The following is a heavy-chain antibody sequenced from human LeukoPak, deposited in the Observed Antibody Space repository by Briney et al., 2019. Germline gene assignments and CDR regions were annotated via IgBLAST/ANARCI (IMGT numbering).Heavy chain of an antibody. Sequence: GGSLRLSCAASGFTFDDYAMHWVRQAPGKGLEWVSLISGDGGSTYYADSVKGRFTISRDNAKNSLYLQMNSLRDEDTAVYYCAREQSYDILTGYPSYGMDVWGQGTTVTVSS. D-gene: IGHD3-9*01. V-gene: IGHV3-43*02. CDR2: ISGDGGST. CDR3: AREQSYDILTGYPSYGMDV. CDR1: GFTFDDYA. J-gene: IGHJ6*02.